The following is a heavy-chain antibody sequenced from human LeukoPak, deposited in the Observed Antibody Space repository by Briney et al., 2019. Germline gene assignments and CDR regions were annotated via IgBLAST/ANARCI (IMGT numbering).Heavy chain of an antibody. J-gene: IGHJ4*02. CDR2: ISGSGGST. Sequence: GGSLRLSCAASGLTFSSYAMSWVRQAPGKGLEWVSAISGSGGSTYYADSVKGRFTISRDNSKNTLYLQMNSLRAEDTAVYYCAKGGYDFWSGYLDYWGQGTLVTVSS. CDR3: AKGGYDFWSGYLDY. D-gene: IGHD3-3*01. V-gene: IGHV3-23*01. CDR1: GLTFSSYA.